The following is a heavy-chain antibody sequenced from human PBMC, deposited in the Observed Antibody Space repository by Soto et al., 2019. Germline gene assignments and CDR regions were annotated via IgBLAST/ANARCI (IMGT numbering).Heavy chain of an antibody. D-gene: IGHD5-12*01. Sequence: SGTLSLTCTVSGGSINTFYWSWVRQPAGKGLEWIGRIFSSGSTSFNPSLESRVAMSVDTSKNHFSLNLSSVTAADMAVYYCAREGSYSAYNFAHGIQLWSFDFWGQGALVTVSS. V-gene: IGHV4-4*07. CDR2: IFSSGST. J-gene: IGHJ4*02. CDR1: GGSINTFY. CDR3: AREGSYSAYNFAHGIQLWSFDF.